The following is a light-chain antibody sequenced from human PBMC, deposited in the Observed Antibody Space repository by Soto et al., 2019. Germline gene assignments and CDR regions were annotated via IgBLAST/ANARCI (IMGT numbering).Light chain of an antibody. CDR2: GNS. Sequence: SVLTQPPSVSGAPGQRVTISCTGSSSNIGAGFDVHWYHQIAGTAPKLLIYGNSNRPSGVPDRFSASKSGTSTSLAISGLRSEDEADYYCASWDNNLSGYVFGTGTKVTVL. CDR1: SSNIGAGFD. V-gene: IGLV1-40*01. J-gene: IGLJ1*01. CDR3: ASWDNNLSGYV.